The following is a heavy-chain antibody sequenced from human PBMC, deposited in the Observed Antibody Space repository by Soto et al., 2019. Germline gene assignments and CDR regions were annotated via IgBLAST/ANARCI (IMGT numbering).Heavy chain of an antibody. CDR3: ARRAETNGWNGFGADKYYFDF. Sequence: ASVKVSCKASGYTFTSSDIYWVRQATGQGLEWMGWMNPNTGNSAYAQKFQGRVTVTSDTSINTVHMELSSLRSEDTAVYYCARRAETNGWNGFGADKYYFDFWGQGTLVTVSS. J-gene: IGHJ4*02. CDR2: MNPNTGNS. CDR1: GYTFTSSD. D-gene: IGHD1-1*01. V-gene: IGHV1-8*01.